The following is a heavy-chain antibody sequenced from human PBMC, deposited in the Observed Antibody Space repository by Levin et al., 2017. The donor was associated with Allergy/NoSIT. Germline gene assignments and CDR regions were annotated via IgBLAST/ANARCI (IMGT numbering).Heavy chain of an antibody. V-gene: IGHV3-30-3*01. CDR2: ISYDGTNK. J-gene: IGHJ4*02. D-gene: IGHD3-22*01. CDR1: GFTFTSYA. CDR3: ARDIYYDSSGIDY. Sequence: GGSLRLSCAASGFTFTSYAIHWVRQAPGKGLEWVAVISYDGTNKHYGDSVKGRFTISRDNSKNTLYLQMNSLRAEDTAVYYCARDIYYDSSGIDYWGQGTLVTVSS.